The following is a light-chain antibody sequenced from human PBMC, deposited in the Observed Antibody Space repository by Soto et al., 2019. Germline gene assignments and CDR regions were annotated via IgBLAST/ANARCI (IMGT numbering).Light chain of an antibody. Sequence: EIVLTQSPASLSLSPGERATLSCGASQNIPSIYLAWYQLKPGLAPRLLIYATSIRATGIPDRFTGSGSGTDFTLTITRLEPEDFAVYYCQQYDTSLPFGGGTKVEIK. V-gene: IGKV3D-20*01. CDR1: QNIPSIY. CDR2: ATS. CDR3: QQYDTSLP. J-gene: IGKJ4*01.